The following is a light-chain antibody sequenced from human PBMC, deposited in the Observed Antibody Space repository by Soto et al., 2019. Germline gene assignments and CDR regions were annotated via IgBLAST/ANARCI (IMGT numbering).Light chain of an antibody. V-gene: IGKV1-39*01. CDR3: QQTYSTPFT. CDR1: QGISSY. J-gene: IGKJ4*01. CDR2: ASS. Sequence: EIQLTKSPSFLSASVGDRVTITCRARQGISSYLAWYQQKPGKARKLLIYASSTLQSGVPLRFSGGGSGTDFILTISNLQPEDFATYCCQQTYSTPFTFGGGTKVDI.